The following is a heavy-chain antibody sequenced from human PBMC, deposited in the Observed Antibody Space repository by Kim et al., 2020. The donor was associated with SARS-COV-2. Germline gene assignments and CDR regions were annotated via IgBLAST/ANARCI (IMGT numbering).Heavy chain of an antibody. CDR3: AKGFHYYGSGSYYFFWADPYLTYYYGMDV. J-gene: IGHJ6*02. CDR2: ISGSGGST. V-gene: IGHV3-23*01. D-gene: IGHD3-10*01. Sequence: GGSLRLSCAASGFTFSSYAMSWVRQAPGKGLEWVSAISGSGGSTYYADSVKGRFTISRDNSKNTLYLQMNSLRAEDTAVYYCAKGFHYYGSGSYYFFWADPYLTYYYGMDVWGQGTTVTVSS. CDR1: GFTFSSYA.